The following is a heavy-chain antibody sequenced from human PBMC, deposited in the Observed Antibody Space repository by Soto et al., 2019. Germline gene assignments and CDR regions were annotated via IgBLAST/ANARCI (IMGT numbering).Heavy chain of an antibody. CDR3: ARDPSRRSPPDY. V-gene: IGHV3-11*05. CDR2: ISSTSAYT. Sequence: QVQLVESGGGLVKPGGSLRLSCAASGFTFSDYYMTWFRRAPGKGLEWIAYISSTSAYTDYASSVKGRFTISRDNAKNSLYLQMNSLRNEDTAVYYCARDPSRRSPPDYWGQGTLVTVSP. D-gene: IGHD6-6*01. CDR1: GFTFSDYY. J-gene: IGHJ4*02.